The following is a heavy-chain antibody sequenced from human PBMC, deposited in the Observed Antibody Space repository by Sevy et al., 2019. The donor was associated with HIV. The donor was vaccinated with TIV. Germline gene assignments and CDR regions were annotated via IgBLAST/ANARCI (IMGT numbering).Heavy chain of an antibody. D-gene: IGHD6-13*01. CDR3: ARDSSRGWFDP. CDR2: IKQDVSEK. V-gene: IGHV3-7*01. CDR1: GFTFSSYW. J-gene: IGHJ5*02. Sequence: GESLKISCAASGFTFSSYWMSWVRQAPGKGLEWVANIKQDVSEKYYVDSVKGRFTISRDNAKNSLYLQMNSLRAEDTAVYYCARDSSRGWFDPWGQGTLVTVSS.